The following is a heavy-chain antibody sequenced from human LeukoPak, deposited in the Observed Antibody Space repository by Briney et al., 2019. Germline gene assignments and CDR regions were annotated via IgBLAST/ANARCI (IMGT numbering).Heavy chain of an antibody. V-gene: IGHV4-59*08. J-gene: IGHJ5*02. Sequence: SETLSLTCTDSGDSISTYYWSWIRQPPGKGLERIAYISLSGSGSTKYNPSLKSRVTILVDTSKNQFSLWLSSVSAADTAVYYCARSSSAYGDYVRFDPWGQGTLVTVSS. D-gene: IGHD4-17*01. CDR1: GDSISTYY. CDR2: ISLSGSGST. CDR3: ARSSSAYGDYVRFDP.